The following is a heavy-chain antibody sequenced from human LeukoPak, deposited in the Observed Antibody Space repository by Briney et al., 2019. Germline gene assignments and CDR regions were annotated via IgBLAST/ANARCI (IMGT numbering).Heavy chain of an antibody. Sequence: ASVKVSCKASGYTFTGYYMHWVRQAPGQGLEWMGWINPNSGGTNYAQKFQGRVTMTRDTSISTAYMELSRLRSDDTAVYYCARVVVRGVNGLDYWGQGTLVTVSS. CDR3: ARVVVRGVNGLDY. CDR1: GYTFTGYY. CDR2: INPNSGGT. D-gene: IGHD3-10*01. J-gene: IGHJ4*02. V-gene: IGHV1-2*02.